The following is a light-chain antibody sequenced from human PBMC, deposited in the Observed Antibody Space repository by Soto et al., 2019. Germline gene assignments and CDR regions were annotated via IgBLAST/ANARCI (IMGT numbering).Light chain of an antibody. CDR2: KAS. V-gene: IGKV1-5*03. CDR1: QSISTW. CDR3: QQYNSYPLT. Sequence: DXQMXQSPSTXSAXXXDXVTIXCRASQSISTWLAWYQQKPGKAPKLLIYKASSLDSGVPSRFSGSGSGTEFTLTISSLQPDDFATDYCQQYNSYPLTVGGGTKVEIK. J-gene: IGKJ4*01.